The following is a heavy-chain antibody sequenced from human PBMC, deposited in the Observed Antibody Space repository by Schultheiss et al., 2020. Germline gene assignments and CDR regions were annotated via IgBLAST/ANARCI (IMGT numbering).Heavy chain of an antibody. V-gene: IGHV1-2*06. CDR3: FLCRCRGGEGEGYCSGGSCLEFDY. CDR1: GGTFSSYA. CDR2: INPNSGGT. D-gene: IGHD2-15*01. Sequence: ASVKVSCKASGGTFSSYAISWVRQAPGQGLEWMGRINPNSGGTNYAQKFQGRVTMTRDTSISTAYMELSRLRSDDTAVYYCFLCRCRGGEGEGYCSGGSCLEFDYWGQGTLVTVSS. J-gene: IGHJ4*02.